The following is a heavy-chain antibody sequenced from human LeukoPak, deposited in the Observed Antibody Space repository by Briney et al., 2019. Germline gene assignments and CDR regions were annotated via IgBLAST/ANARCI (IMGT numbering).Heavy chain of an antibody. J-gene: IGHJ4*02. CDR3: AREVGASEFDY. V-gene: IGHV3-23*01. Sequence: PGGSLRLSCAASGFTFSSYSMNWVRQAPGKGLEWVSTITTSGRGTHYADSVKGRFSISRDNSKNTLYLQMNSLRAEDTAVYYCAREVGASEFDYWGQGTLVTVSS. D-gene: IGHD1-26*01. CDR2: ITTSGRGT. CDR1: GFTFSSYS.